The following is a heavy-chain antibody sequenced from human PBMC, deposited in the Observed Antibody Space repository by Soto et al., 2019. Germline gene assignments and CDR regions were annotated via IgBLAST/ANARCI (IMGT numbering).Heavy chain of an antibody. Sequence: SETLSLTCTVSDDSISPYYWTWIRQPAGKGPEWIGHIYSSGSTNYNPSLKSRVTMSLDTSKNQFSLSLKSVTAADTAVYYCTRGRGFYSDNYFDPWGQGIQVTSPQ. J-gene: IGHJ5*02. D-gene: IGHD3-22*01. CDR3: TRGRGFYSDNYFDP. V-gene: IGHV4-4*07. CDR1: DDSISPYY. CDR2: IYSSGST.